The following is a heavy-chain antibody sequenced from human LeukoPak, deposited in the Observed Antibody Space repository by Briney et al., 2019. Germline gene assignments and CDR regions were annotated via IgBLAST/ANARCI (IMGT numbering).Heavy chain of an antibody. D-gene: IGHD4-17*01. CDR3: ARDRRYGDCEGWFDP. J-gene: IGHJ5*02. V-gene: IGHV4-31*02. CDR2: IYYSGST. CDR1: GITLSTYT. Sequence: KPGGSLRLSCGVSGITLSTYTLNWVRQHPGKGLEWIGYIYYSGSTYYNPSLKSRVTISVDTSKNQFSLKLSSVTAADTAVYYCARDRRYGDCEGWFDPWGQGTLVTVSS.